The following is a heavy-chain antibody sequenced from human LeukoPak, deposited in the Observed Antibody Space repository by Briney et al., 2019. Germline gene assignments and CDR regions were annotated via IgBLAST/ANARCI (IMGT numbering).Heavy chain of an antibody. CDR2: MNPNSGNT. D-gene: IGHD3-9*01. J-gene: IGHJ4*02. CDR1: GHTFTSYD. Sequence: RASVKVSCKASGHTFTSYDINWVRQATGQGLEWLGWMNPNSGNTGYAQKFQGRVTMTRDTSTSTVYMELSSLRSEDTAVYYCARVGYYDILTGYPGALDYWGQGTLVTVSS. CDR3: ARVGYYDILTGYPGALDY. V-gene: IGHV1-8*02.